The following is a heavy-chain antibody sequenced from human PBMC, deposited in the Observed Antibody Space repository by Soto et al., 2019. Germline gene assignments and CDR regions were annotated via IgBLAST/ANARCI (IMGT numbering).Heavy chain of an antibody. D-gene: IGHD6-19*01. CDR3: ARAPTIAARDKRSSGWYV. CDR2: ISAYNGNT. J-gene: IGHJ4*02. CDR1: GYTFTSYG. Sequence: ASVKVSCKASGYTFTSYGISWVRQAPGQGLEWMGWISAYNGNTNYAQKLQGRVTMTTDTSTSTAYLQWSSLKASDTAMYYCARAPTIAARDKRSSGWYVWGQGTLVTVSS. V-gene: IGHV1-18*01.